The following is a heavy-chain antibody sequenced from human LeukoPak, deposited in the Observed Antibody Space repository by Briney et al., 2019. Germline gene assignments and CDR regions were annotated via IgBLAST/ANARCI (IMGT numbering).Heavy chain of an antibody. CDR2: ISMSGTIM. CDR1: GFTFSDYY. CDR3: ATFPSGSYSAY. D-gene: IGHD1-26*01. V-gene: IGHV3-11*01. Sequence: PGGSLRLSCAASGFTFSDYYMSWIRQAPGKGLQWVAYISMSGTIMFYADSVKGRFTISRDNTKNSLYLQMNSLRAEDTAVYYCATFPSGSYSAYWGQGTLVTVSS. J-gene: IGHJ4*02.